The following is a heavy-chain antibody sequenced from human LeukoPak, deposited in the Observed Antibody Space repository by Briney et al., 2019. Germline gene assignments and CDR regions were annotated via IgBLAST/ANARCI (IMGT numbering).Heavy chain of an antibody. Sequence: ASVKVSCKASGYTFTSYGISWVRQAPGQGLEWMGWISAYNGNTNYAQKFQGRVTMTRDTSISTAYMELSRLRSDDTAVYYCARVSKWELPLYYFDYWGQGTLVTVSS. J-gene: IGHJ4*02. CDR2: ISAYNGNT. V-gene: IGHV1-18*01. CDR1: GYTFTSYG. CDR3: ARVSKWELPLYYFDY. D-gene: IGHD1-26*01.